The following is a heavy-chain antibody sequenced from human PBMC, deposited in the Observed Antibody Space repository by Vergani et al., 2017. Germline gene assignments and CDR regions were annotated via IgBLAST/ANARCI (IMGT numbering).Heavy chain of an antibody. Sequence: EVQLVESGGGLVQPGRSLRLSCAASGFTFDDYAMHWVRQAPGKGLEWVSGISWNSGSIGYADSVKGRFTISRDNAKNSLYLQMNSLRAEDTALYYCAKEGNSSGWLYYYYYGMDVWGQGTTVTVSS. CDR2: ISWNSGSI. CDR3: AKEGNSSGWLYYYYYGMDV. V-gene: IGHV3-9*01. CDR1: GFTFDDYA. D-gene: IGHD6-19*01. J-gene: IGHJ6*02.